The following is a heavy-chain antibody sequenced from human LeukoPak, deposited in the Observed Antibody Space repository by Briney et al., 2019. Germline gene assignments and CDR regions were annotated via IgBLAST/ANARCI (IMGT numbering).Heavy chain of an antibody. CDR1: GGSISSYY. CDR3: ARDETHFYGSGSSNWFDP. CDR2: IHYSGST. J-gene: IGHJ5*02. V-gene: IGHV4-59*12. D-gene: IGHD3-10*01. Sequence: PSETLSLTCTVSGGSISSYYWSWTRQPPGKGLEWIGYIHYSGSTNYNPSLKSRVTISVDMSKNQISLELSSVTAADTAVYYCARDETHFYGSGSSNWFDPWGQGILVTVSS.